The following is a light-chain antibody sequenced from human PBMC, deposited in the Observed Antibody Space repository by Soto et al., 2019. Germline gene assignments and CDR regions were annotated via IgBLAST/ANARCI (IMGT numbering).Light chain of an antibody. CDR3: SSYAGINILYI. CDR2: EVS. Sequence: QSVLTQPPSASVSPGQSVTISCTGTSRDVGGYDCVSWYQQHPGKAPKLMMYEVSKRPSGVPDRFSGSKPGNTASLTVSGLQPEDEADYYCSSYAGINILYIFGSGTKVTVL. V-gene: IGLV2-8*01. CDR1: SRDVGGYDC. J-gene: IGLJ1*01.